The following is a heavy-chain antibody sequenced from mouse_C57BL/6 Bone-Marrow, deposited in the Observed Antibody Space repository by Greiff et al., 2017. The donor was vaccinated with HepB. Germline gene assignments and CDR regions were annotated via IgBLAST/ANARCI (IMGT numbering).Heavy chain of an antibody. Sequence: QVQLQQSGAELVRPGTSVKVSCKASGYAFTNYLIEWVKQRPGQGLEWIGVINPGSGGTNYNEKFKGKATLTADKSSSTAYMQLSSLTSEDSAVYFCARNYYGSSSHWYFDVWGTGTTVTVSS. CDR2: INPGSGGT. V-gene: IGHV1-54*01. CDR3: ARNYYGSSSHWYFDV. D-gene: IGHD1-1*01. J-gene: IGHJ1*03. CDR1: GYAFTNYL.